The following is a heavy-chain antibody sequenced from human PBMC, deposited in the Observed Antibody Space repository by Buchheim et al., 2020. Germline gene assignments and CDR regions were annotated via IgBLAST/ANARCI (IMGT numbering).Heavy chain of an antibody. CDR3: ARDGSARRAPTRYYGMDV. Sequence: EVQLVESGGGLVQPGGSLRLSCAASGFTFSSYWMSLVRQAPGKGLEWVANIKQDGSEKYYVDSVKGRFTISRDNAKNSLYLQMNSLRAEDTAVYYCARDGSARRAPTRYYGMDVWGQGTT. V-gene: IGHV3-7*01. CDR2: IKQDGSEK. CDR1: GFTFSSYW. J-gene: IGHJ6*02. D-gene: IGHD6-6*01.